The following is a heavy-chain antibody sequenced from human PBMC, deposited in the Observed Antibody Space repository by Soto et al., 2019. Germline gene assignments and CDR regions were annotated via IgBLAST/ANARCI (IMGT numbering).Heavy chain of an antibody. J-gene: IGHJ2*01. Sequence: QVQLVESGGGLVKPGGSRRVSCAASGFIFSDYYMSWIRQAPGKGLEWVSYIDSSGSPIYYADSVKGRFTISRDNAKNSLYLQMNSLRAEDTAVYYCAREGGQESKWELLRDWYFDLWGRGTLVTVSS. CDR2: IDSSGSPI. V-gene: IGHV3-11*04. CDR3: AREGGQESKWELLRDWYFDL. CDR1: GFIFSDYY. D-gene: IGHD1-26*01.